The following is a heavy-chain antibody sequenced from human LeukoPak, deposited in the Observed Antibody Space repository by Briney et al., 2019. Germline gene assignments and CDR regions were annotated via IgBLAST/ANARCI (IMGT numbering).Heavy chain of an antibody. CDR2: IIPILGIA. V-gene: IGHV1-69*04. CDR3: AREERDIVVEVAATGLYNWLDP. J-gene: IGHJ5*02. Sequence: SVKVSCKASGGTFSSYAISWVRQAPGQGLEWMGRIIPILGIANYAQKFQGRVTITADKSTSTAYMELSSLRSEDTAVYYCAREERDIVVEVAATGLYNWLDPWGQGTLVTVSS. D-gene: IGHD2-15*01. CDR1: GGTFSSYA.